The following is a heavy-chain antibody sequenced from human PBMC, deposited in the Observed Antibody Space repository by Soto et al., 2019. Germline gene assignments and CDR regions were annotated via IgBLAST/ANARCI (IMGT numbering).Heavy chain of an antibody. D-gene: IGHD1-26*01. CDR2: ISGSGGST. V-gene: IGHV3-23*01. J-gene: IGHJ3*02. Sequence: GGSLRLSCAASGFTFSSYAMSWVRQAPGKGLEWVSAISGSGGSTYYADSVKGRFTISRDNSKNTLYLQMNSLKTEDTALYYCTKWDKGSPFLFDIWGQGTMVTVSS. CDR3: TKWDKGSPFLFDI. CDR1: GFTFSSYA.